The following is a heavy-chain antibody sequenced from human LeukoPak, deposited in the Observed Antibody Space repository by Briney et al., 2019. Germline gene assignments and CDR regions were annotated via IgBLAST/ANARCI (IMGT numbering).Heavy chain of an antibody. CDR3: ARGGAFSSSWYVDY. CDR1: HGSISGFH. D-gene: IGHD6-13*01. V-gene: IGHV4-59*13. J-gene: IGHJ4*02. CDR2: IFYSGST. Sequence: HSETLSLTCTVSHGSISGFHWSWIRQPPGKGLEWIGYIFYSGSTNYNPSLKSRVAISVDTSRNKVSLKLSSVTAADTAVYYCARGGAFSSSWYVDYWGQGTLVTVST.